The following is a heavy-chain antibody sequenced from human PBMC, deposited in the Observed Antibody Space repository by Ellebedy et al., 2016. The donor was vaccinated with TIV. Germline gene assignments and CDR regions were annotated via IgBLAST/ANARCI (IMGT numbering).Heavy chain of an antibody. V-gene: IGHV3-7*01. J-gene: IGHJ5*02. CDR2: IRQEGDEI. CDR1: GFNFRSYW. D-gene: IGHD4-17*01. CDR3: ARRASYGDYAVQVNPWFDP. Sequence: GESLKISCAASGFNFRSYWMTWVRQAPGKGLEWVSKIRQEGDEIYYVESVKGRFTISRDNAKNSLFLQMNSLRVEDTAVYYCARRASYGDYAVQVNPWFDPWGQGTLVTVSS.